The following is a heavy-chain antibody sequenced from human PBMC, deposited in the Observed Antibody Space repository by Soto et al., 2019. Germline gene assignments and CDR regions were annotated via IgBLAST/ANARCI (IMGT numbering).Heavy chain of an antibody. CDR3: ARQTDLGGMDV. Sequence: QLQLQESGPGLVKPSETLSLTCTVSGGSISSSSYYWGWIRQPPGKGLEWIGIIYYSGSTFYNPSLKSRVTISFDTSRNQFSLKLSSVTAADTAVYSCARQTDLGGMDVWGQGTTVTVSS. CDR1: GGSISSSSYY. D-gene: IGHD7-27*01. CDR2: IYYSGST. J-gene: IGHJ6*02. V-gene: IGHV4-39*01.